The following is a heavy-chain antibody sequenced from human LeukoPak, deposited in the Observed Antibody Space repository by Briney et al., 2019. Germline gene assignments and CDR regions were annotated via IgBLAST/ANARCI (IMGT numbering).Heavy chain of an antibody. D-gene: IGHD4-17*01. CDR1: GFTFSSYW. Sequence: GGSLRLSCAASGFTFSSYWMHWVRQARRKRVVWVSRINGDGSSATYADSVKGRFTISRDSAKNTVYLQMNSLRAEDTAVYYCARPQHGDLYAFDIWGQGTMVTVSS. J-gene: IGHJ3*02. V-gene: IGHV3-74*01. CDR3: ARPQHGDLYAFDI. CDR2: INGDGSSA.